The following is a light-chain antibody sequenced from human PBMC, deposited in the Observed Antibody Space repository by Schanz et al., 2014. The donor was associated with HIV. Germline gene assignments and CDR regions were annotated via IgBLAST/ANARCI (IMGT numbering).Light chain of an antibody. CDR1: QRLSSSY. CDR3: QYFGNSGGT. J-gene: IGKJ4*01. Sequence: EIVLTQSPGSLSLSPGGRATLSCGASQRLSSSYLAWYQQKRDQPPRLVIYATSTRAAGIPDRFSGTGSGTDFTLTISRLEPEDFAVYFCQYFGNSGGTFGGGTKGEIK. CDR2: ATS. V-gene: IGKV3-20*01.